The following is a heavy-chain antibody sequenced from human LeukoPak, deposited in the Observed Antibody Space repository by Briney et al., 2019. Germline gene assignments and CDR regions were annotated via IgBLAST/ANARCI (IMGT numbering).Heavy chain of an antibody. V-gene: IGHV4-4*07. Sequence: PSETLSLTCTVSGGSISSYYWSWIRQPAGKGLEWIGRIYTSGSTNYNPSLKSRVTMSVDTSKNQFSLKLSSVTAADTAVYYCARGRRDIVVVVAATQTRGFDYWGQGTLVTVSS. D-gene: IGHD2-15*01. CDR1: GGSISSYY. J-gene: IGHJ4*02. CDR2: IYTSGST. CDR3: ARGRRDIVVVVAATQTRGFDY.